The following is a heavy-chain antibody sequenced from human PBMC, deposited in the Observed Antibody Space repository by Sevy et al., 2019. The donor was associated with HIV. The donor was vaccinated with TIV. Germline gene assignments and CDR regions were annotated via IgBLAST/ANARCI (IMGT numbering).Heavy chain of an antibody. D-gene: IGHD2-2*01. J-gene: IGHJ3*02. CDR1: GFTFSSYS. V-gene: IGHV3-21*01. Sequence: GGCLRLSCAASGFTFSSYSMNWVRQAPGKGLEWVSSISSSSSYIYYADSVKGRFTISRDNAKNSLYLQMNSLRAEDTAVYYCARGRRPTQELRYCSSTSCPIGAFDIWGQGTMVTVSS. CDR3: ARGRRPTQELRYCSSTSCPIGAFDI. CDR2: ISSSSSYI.